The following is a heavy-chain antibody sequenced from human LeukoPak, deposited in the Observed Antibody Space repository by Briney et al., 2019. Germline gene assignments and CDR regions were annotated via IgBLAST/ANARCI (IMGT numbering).Heavy chain of an antibody. D-gene: IGHD2-2*01. CDR3: ARVVPAARLPPDV. J-gene: IGHJ6*02. CDR1: GGSISSYY. CDR2: IYYSGST. V-gene: IGHV4-59*08. Sequence: PSETLSLTCTVSGGSISSYYWSWIREPAGKGLEWMGYIYYSGSTNYNPSLKSRVTISVDTSKNQFSLKLRSVTAADTAVYYCARVVPAARLPPDVWGQGTTVTVSS.